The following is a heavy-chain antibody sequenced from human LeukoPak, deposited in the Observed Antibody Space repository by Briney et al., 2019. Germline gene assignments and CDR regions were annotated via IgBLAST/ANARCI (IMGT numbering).Heavy chain of an antibody. CDR3: ARAKQQLVHIGAFDI. CDR2: IYHSGST. J-gene: IGHJ3*02. D-gene: IGHD6-13*01. V-gene: IGHV4-38-2*02. CDR1: GYSISSGYY. Sequence: SETLSLTCTVSGYSISSGYYWGWIRQPPGKGLEWIGSIYHSGSTYYNPSLKSRVTISVDTSKNQFSLKLSSVTAADTAVYYCARAKQQLVHIGAFDIWGQGTMVTVSS.